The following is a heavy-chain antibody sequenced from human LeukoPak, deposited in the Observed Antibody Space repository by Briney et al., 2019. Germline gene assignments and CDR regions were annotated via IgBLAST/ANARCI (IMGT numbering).Heavy chain of an antibody. J-gene: IGHJ4*02. D-gene: IGHD3-22*01. Sequence: ASVKVSCKASGYTFTSYDINWARQATGQGLEWMGWMNPNSGNTGYAQKFQGRVTMTRNTSISTAYMELSSLRSEDTAVYYCARGQGIYYYDSSGYYHFDYWGQGTLVTVSS. CDR3: ARGQGIYYYDSSGYYHFDY. CDR1: GYTFTSYD. CDR2: MNPNSGNT. V-gene: IGHV1-8*01.